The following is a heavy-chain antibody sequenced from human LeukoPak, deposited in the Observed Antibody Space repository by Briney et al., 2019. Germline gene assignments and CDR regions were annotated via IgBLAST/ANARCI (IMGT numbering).Heavy chain of an antibody. Sequence: SETLSLTCTVSGGSISSGSYYWSWIRQPAGKGLEWIGRIYTSGSTYYNPSLKSRVTISVDTSKNQFSLKLSSVTAADTAVYYCARDRRGSYYDYWGQGTLVTVSS. J-gene: IGHJ4*02. CDR3: ARDRRGSYYDY. V-gene: IGHV4-61*02. CDR1: GGSISSGSYY. D-gene: IGHD1-26*01. CDR2: IYTSGST.